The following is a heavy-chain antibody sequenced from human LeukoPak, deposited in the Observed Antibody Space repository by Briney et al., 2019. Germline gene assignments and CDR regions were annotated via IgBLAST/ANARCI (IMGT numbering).Heavy chain of an antibody. Sequence: GGSLSLSCAASGFTFSTYWIHWVRQAPGKGLVLVSRINSVGSSTNYADSVKGRFTISRDNAKNMLYLQMNRLRGEGTAVYYCARWPVEWKGMEVWGQGNTVTVSS. J-gene: IGHJ6*02. V-gene: IGHV3-74*01. CDR3: ARWPVEWKGMEV. CDR1: GFTFSTYW. D-gene: IGHD1-1*01. CDR2: INSVGSST.